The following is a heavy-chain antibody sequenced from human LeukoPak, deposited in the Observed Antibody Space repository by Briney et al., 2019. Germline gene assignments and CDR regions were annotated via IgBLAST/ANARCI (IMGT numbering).Heavy chain of an antibody. CDR3: ARGFDWLEYYFDY. CDR1: GYTFTGYY. D-gene: IGHD3-9*01. V-gene: IGHV1-2*02. J-gene: IGHJ4*02. Sequence: ASVKVSCKTSGYTFTGYYIHWVRQAPGQGLEWMGWINPDSGDTNSAQKFQGRVTVTTDTSISTAYMELSRLRSDDTAVYYCARGFDWLEYYFDYWGQGTLVTVSS. CDR2: INPDSGDT.